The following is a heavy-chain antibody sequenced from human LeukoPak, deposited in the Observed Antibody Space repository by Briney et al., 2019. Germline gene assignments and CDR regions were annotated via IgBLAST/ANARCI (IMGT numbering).Heavy chain of an antibody. V-gene: IGHV4-59*08. CDR1: GCSFSSYY. J-gene: IGHJ3*02. CDR3: ARTSDDYGDSNAFDI. Sequence: SETLSLTCTVSGCSFSSYYWSWIRQPPGKGLEWIGYIYYSGSTNYNPSLKSRGTISVDTSKNQFSLKLSSVTAADTAVYYCARTSDDYGDSNAFDIWGQGTMVTVSS. D-gene: IGHD4-17*01. CDR2: IYYSGST.